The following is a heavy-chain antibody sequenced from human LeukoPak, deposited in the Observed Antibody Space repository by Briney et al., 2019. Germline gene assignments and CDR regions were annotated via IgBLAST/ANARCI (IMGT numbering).Heavy chain of an antibody. D-gene: IGHD3-3*01. CDR2: IGSGGTA. CDR3: ARDPVEGGLDF. CDR1: GFSLSIYS. J-gene: IGHJ4*02. Sequence: GGSLRLSCSVSGFSLSIYSMDWVRQAPGQGLEWISYIGSGGTAYYADSVLGRFTVSRDNAKNSVYLQMNSLIVDDTAVYYCARDPVEGGLDFWGQGVLVTVSS. V-gene: IGHV3-69-1*01.